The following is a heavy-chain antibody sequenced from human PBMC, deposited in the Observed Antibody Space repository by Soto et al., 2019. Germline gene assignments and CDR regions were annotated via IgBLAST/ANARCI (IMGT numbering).Heavy chain of an antibody. D-gene: IGHD3-16*01. Sequence: GGSLRLSCAASGFTFSTYNLNWVRQAPGKGLEWVSFISSSSNYIYYADSVKGRFTISRDNAKNSLYLQMNSLRAEDTAVYYCARENMNDYWGQGTPVTVPS. V-gene: IGHV3-21*01. CDR3: ARENMNDY. CDR1: GFTFSTYN. CDR2: ISSSSNYI. J-gene: IGHJ4*02.